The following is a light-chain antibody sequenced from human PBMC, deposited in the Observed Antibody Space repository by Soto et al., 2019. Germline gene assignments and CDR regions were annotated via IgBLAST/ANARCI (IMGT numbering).Light chain of an antibody. V-gene: IGLV2-14*01. CDR3: ASYTTSSSYV. J-gene: IGLJ1*01. CDR1: SSDVGGYNY. Sequence: QSALTQPASVSGSPGQSITISCTGTSSDVGGYNYVSWYQQVPGKAPKLMIYEVSNRPSGVSARFSGSRSGNTASLSISGLQADDEADYYCASYTTSSSYVFGTGTKLTVL. CDR2: EVS.